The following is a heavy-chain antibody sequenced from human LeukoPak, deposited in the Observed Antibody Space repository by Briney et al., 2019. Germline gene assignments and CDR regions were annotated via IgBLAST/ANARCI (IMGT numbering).Heavy chain of an antibody. CDR1: GGSIRSYY. CDR2: IYYSGST. V-gene: IGHV4-59*01. J-gene: IGHJ6*03. D-gene: IGHD5-12*01. Sequence: SQTLSLTCTVSGGSIRSYYWSWIRQPPGKGLEWIGYIYYSGSTNYNPSLKSRVTISVDTSKNQFSLKLSSVTAADTAVYYCARTVEVATINDYYYYMDVWGKGTTVTVSS. CDR3: ARTVEVATINDYYYYMDV.